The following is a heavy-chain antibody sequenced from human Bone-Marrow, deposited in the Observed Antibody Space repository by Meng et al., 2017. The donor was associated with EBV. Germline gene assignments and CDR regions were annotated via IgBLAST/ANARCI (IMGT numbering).Heavy chain of an antibody. CDR1: GLHSRTYG. D-gene: IGHD1-14*01. V-gene: IGHV3-30*02. CDR3: AKDLSGRFDP. Sequence: AGPPRGSRGISFVALGLHSRTYGFHSVRQAPGTGPDWQAIIPSDESHNKYYAASVKGRFTISRDNSKNTLSLQMNSLRTEDTAVYYCAKDLSGRFDPWGQGTLVTVSS. CDR2: IPSDESHNK. J-gene: IGHJ5*02.